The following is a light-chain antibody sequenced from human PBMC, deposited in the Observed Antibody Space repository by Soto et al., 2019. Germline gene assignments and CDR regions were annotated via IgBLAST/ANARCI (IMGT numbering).Light chain of an antibody. CDR2: AAS. CDR1: LTIRTY. CDR3: KQSSTTPLT. J-gene: IGKJ1*01. V-gene: IGKV1-39*01. Sequence: DIQMTQSPSSLSASVGDRVTITCRASLTIRTYLNWYQQKPGKAPKLLIYAASSLQSGVPSRFSGSGSGTDFTLTISSLQPEDFATYYCKQSSTTPLTFGQGTKVEIK.